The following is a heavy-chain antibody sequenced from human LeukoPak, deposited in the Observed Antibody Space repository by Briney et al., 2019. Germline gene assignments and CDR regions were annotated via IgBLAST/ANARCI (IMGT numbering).Heavy chain of an antibody. Sequence: PSETLSLTCAVYGGSFCTYYWSWIRQPPGKGLEWIGEINHSGSTNYNPSLKSRVTISVDTSKNQFSLKLSSVTDADTAVYYCARGGCYGGGDCYVDYWGQGTLVTVSS. CDR3: ARGGCYGGGDCYVDY. J-gene: IGHJ4*02. CDR1: GGSFCTYY. CDR2: INHSGST. V-gene: IGHV4-34*01. D-gene: IGHD2-21*02.